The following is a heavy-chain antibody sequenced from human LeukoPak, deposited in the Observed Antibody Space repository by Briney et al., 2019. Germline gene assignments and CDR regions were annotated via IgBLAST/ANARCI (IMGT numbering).Heavy chain of an antibody. V-gene: IGHV3-23*01. CDR1: GFTFSSYA. Sequence: GGSLRLSCAASGFTFSSYAMSWVRQAPGKGLEWVSAISGSGGSTYYADSVKGRFTISRDNSKNTLYLQMNSLGAEDTAVYYCARYYDFWSGYTAFDIWGQGTMVTVSS. CDR2: ISGSGGST. D-gene: IGHD3-3*01. CDR3: ARYYDFWSGYTAFDI. J-gene: IGHJ3*02.